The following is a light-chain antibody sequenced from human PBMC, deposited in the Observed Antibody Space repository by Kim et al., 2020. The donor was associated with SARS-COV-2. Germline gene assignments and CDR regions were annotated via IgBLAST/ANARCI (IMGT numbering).Light chain of an antibody. Sequence: SSELTQDPAVSVALGQTVRITCQGDSLRSYYASWYQQKPGQAPVLVIYGKNNRPSGIPDRFSGSSSGNTASLTITGAQAEDGADYYCNSRDSSGNHRHVV. CDR3: NSRDSSGNHRHVV. J-gene: IGLJ2*01. CDR1: SLRSYY. V-gene: IGLV3-19*01. CDR2: GKN.